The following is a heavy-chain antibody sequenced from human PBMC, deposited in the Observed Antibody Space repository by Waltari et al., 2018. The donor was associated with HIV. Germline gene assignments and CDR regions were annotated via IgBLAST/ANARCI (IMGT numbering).Heavy chain of an antibody. V-gene: IGHV1-24*01. CDR3: ATPPRVTTVTTYPYYGMDV. J-gene: IGHJ6*02. CDR2: CEPEDGET. CDR1: GYTLTELS. Sequence: QVQLVQSGAEVKKPGASVKVSCKVSGYTLTELSMHWVRQAPGKGLEWMGGCEPEDGETIYAQKLQGRVTMTEDTSTDTAYMELSSLRSEDTAVYYCATPPRVTTVTTYPYYGMDVWGQGTTVTVSS. D-gene: IGHD4-17*01.